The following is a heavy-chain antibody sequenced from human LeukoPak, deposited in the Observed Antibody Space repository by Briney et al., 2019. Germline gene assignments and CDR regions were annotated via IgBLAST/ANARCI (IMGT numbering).Heavy chain of an antibody. V-gene: IGHV4-59*02. CDR3: ARDRVLLYYYYGMDV. CDR2: VYYSGST. J-gene: IGHJ6*02. Sequence: SETLSLTCVVSGGSVSGYYWGWIRQPPGRGLEWIGYVYYSGSTYYNPSLKSRVTISVDTSKNQFSLKLSSVTAADTAVYYCARDRVLLYYYYGMDVWGQGTTVTVSS. CDR1: GGSVSGYY. D-gene: IGHD3-10*01.